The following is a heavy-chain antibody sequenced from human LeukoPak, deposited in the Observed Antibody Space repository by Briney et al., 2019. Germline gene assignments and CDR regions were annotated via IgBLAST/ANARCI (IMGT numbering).Heavy chain of an antibody. CDR1: GYTLTELS. V-gene: IGHV1-24*01. Sequence: ASVKVSCKVSGYTLTELSMHWVRQAPGKGLEWMGGFDPEDGETIYAQKFQGRVTMTEDTSTDTAYMELSSLRSEDTAVYYCATGYGRAYDTPVREFGGQGTLVTVSS. CDR3: ATGYGRAYDTPVREF. J-gene: IGHJ4*02. CDR2: FDPEDGET. D-gene: IGHD3-9*01.